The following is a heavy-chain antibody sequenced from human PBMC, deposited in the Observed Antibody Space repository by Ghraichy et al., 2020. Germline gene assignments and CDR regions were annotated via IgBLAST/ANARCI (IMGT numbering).Heavy chain of an antibody. Sequence: GSLRLSCAASGFTFSSYAMSWVRQAPGKGLEWVSAISGSGGNTYYAGSVKGRFTISRDNSKNTLYLQMTSLSAEDTAVYYCAKDRTGGTRLPFDYWGQGALVAVSS. D-gene: IGHD3/OR15-3a*01. CDR3: AKDRTGGTRLPFDY. J-gene: IGHJ4*02. CDR2: ISGSGGNT. V-gene: IGHV3-23*01. CDR1: GFTFSSYA.